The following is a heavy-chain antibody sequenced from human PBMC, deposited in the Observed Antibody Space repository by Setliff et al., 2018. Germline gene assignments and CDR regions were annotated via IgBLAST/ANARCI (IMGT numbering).Heavy chain of an antibody. D-gene: IGHD3-22*01. V-gene: IGHV4-61*02. Sequence: LSLTCTVSGGSISSGSYYWSWIRQPAGKGLEWIGRIYTSGSTNYSPSLKSRVTISVDTSKNQFSLKLSSVTAADTAVYYCARHPHYDSSGYRDYWGQGTLVTVSS. CDR2: IYTSGST. CDR3: ARHPHYDSSGYRDY. J-gene: IGHJ4*02. CDR1: GGSISSGSYY.